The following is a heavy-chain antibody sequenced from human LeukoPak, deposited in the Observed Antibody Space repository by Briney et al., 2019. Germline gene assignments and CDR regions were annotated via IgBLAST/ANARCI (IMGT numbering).Heavy chain of an antibody. Sequence: GASVKVSCKASGYPFTNYGITWVRQAPGQGLEWMGWISAYNGNTNYAQKLQGRVTMTTDTPTSTAYMELRSLRSDDTAVYYCARGPMPAYYYDSSGYYPDYWGQGTLVTVSS. V-gene: IGHV1-18*01. CDR1: GYPFTNYG. CDR3: ARGPMPAYYYDSSGYYPDY. J-gene: IGHJ4*02. D-gene: IGHD3-22*01. CDR2: ISAYNGNT.